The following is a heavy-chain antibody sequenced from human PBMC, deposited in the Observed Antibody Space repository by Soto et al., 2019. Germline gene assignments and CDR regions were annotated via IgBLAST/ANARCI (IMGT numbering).Heavy chain of an antibody. Sequence: HPGGSLRLSCAASGFIFSDYSMKWVRQAPGKGLEWVSYISSGSSSIYYADSVKGRFTISRDNAKNSLYLQMDSLRDEDTAVYYCARVVETAMMYYFDYWGQGTLVTVSS. CDR3: ARVVETAMMYYFDY. D-gene: IGHD5-18*01. CDR2: ISSGSSSI. J-gene: IGHJ4*02. CDR1: GFIFSDYS. V-gene: IGHV3-48*02.